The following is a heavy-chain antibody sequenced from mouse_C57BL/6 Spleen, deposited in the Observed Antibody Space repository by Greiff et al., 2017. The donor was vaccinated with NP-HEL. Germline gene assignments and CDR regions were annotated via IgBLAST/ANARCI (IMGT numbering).Heavy chain of an antibody. CDR3: ARDSSGYGGFAY. Sequence: VQLQQPGAELVKPGASVKMSCKASGYTFTSYWITWVKQRPGQGLEWIGDIYPGSGSTNYNEKFKSKATLTVDTSSSTAYMQLSSLTSEDSAVYYCARDSSGYGGFAYWGQGTLVTVSA. V-gene: IGHV1-55*01. CDR2: IYPGSGST. J-gene: IGHJ3*01. CDR1: GYTFTSYW. D-gene: IGHD3-2*02.